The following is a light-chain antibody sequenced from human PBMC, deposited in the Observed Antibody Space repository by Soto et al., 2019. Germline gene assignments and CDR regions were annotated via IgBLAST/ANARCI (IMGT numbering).Light chain of an antibody. CDR2: AAS. V-gene: IGKV1-27*01. CDR3: QKYNGAPLT. Sequence: DIQMTQSPSSLSASVGDRVTITCRASQDIRKYLAWYQQKPGKVPKLLISAASTLQPRVPSRFSGSGSGTDFTLTISSLQPEDVATYYCQKYNGAPLTFGGGTKVEIK. J-gene: IGKJ4*01. CDR1: QDIRKY.